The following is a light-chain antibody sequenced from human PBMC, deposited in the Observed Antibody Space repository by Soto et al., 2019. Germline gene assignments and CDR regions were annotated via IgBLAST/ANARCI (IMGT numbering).Light chain of an antibody. CDR2: GAS. J-gene: IGKJ5*01. V-gene: IGKV3-20*01. CDR1: QSVSSR. Sequence: EIVCTRSPGTLSFSPVERATLSCRASQSVSSRLAWYQQKPGQAPRLLISGASSRATGIPDRFSGSGSGTDFTLTISRLEPEDFALYYCQQYVTSAITFGQGTRLEIK. CDR3: QQYVTSAIT.